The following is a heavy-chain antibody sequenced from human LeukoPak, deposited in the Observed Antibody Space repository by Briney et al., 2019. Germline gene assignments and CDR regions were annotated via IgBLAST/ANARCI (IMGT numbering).Heavy chain of an antibody. CDR1: GFTFNSYS. V-gene: IGHV3-21*01. CDR3: ARDPRIAAASDY. CDR2: ISSSSSYI. J-gene: IGHJ4*02. D-gene: IGHD6-13*01. Sequence: PGGSLRLSCAASGFTFNSYSMNWVRQAPGKGLEWVSSISSSSSYIYYADSVKGRFTISRDNAKNSLYLQMNSLRAEDTAVYYCARDPRIAAASDYWGQGTLVTVSS.